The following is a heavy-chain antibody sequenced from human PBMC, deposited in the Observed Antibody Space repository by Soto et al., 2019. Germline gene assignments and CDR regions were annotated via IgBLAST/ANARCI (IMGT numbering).Heavy chain of an antibody. CDR2: IYPGDSDT. V-gene: IGHV5-51*01. D-gene: IGHD3-10*01. CDR3: ARGGPNYYYYYMDV. Sequence: GWLSKKHGKGLEWMGIIYPGDSDTRYSPSFQGQVTISADKSISTAYLQWSSLKASDTAMYFCARGGPNYYYYYMDVWGKGTTVTVSS. J-gene: IGHJ6*03.